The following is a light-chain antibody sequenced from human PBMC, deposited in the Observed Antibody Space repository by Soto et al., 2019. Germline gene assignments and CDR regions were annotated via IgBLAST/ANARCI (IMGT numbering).Light chain of an antibody. Sequence: EIVMTQSPATLSVSPGERATLSCRASQSVSSNLAWYLQKPGQAPRLLIYGASTRATGIPVRFSGSGSGTEFTLTLSSLQAEDFAFYYFQQYNNWPLSFGQVTRMEI. CDR1: QSVSSN. J-gene: IGKJ5*01. CDR2: GAS. V-gene: IGKV3-15*01. CDR3: QQYNNWPLS.